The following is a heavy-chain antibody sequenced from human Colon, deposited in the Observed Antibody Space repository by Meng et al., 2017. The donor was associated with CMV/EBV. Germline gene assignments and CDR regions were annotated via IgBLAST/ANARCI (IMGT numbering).Heavy chain of an antibody. CDR3: ATDPSTVTTNY. V-gene: IGHV3-64*02. D-gene: IGHD4-17*01. Sequence: GGSLRLSCAASGFSFSTYSMHWVRQAPGKGLEYVSAISSDGRNKYYADSLKGRVTISRDNSKNTLYLEMGSLRPEDMGVYYCATDPSTVTTNYWGQGTLVTVSS. J-gene: IGHJ4*02. CDR1: GFSFSTYS. CDR2: ISSDGRNK.